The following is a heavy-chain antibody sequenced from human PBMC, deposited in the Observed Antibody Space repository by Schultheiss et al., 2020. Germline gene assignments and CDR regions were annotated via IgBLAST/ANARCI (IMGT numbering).Heavy chain of an antibody. CDR1: GGSISSYY. CDR2: IYYSGST. J-gene: IGHJ1*01. CDR3: ARNCGGDCSYFQH. D-gene: IGHD2-21*02. V-gene: IGHV4-59*08. Sequence: SETLSLTCTVSGGSISSYYWSWIRQPPGKGLEWIGYIYYSGSTNYNPSLKSRVTISIDKSTNQFSLKLNSVTAADTAVYYCARNCGGDCSYFQHWGQGTLVTVSS.